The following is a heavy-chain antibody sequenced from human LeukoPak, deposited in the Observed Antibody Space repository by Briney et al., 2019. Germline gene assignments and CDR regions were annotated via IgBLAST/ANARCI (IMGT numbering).Heavy chain of an antibody. J-gene: IGHJ6*02. CDR2: ITSSGRII. V-gene: IGHV3-48*03. CDR3: ASTGGYGSGTYDYYYFGMDV. Sequence: GGSLRLSCAASGFTFSSYEMNWVRQAPGKGLEGVAYITSSGRIIYYADSVKGRFTISRDNAKNPLYLQMNSLRAEDTAVYYCASTGGYGSGTYDYYYFGMDVWGQGTTVTVSS. CDR1: GFTFSSYE. D-gene: IGHD3-10*01.